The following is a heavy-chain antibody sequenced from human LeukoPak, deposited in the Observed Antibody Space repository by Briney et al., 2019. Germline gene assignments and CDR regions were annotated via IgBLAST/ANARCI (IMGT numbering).Heavy chain of an antibody. V-gene: IGHV4-34*03. CDR3: LRYCGGDCYLRYAFDI. CDR1: GGSFSGYY. Sequence: RSSETLSLTCAVYGGSFSGYYWSWIRQPPGKGLEWIGEINHSGSTNYNPSLKSRVTISVDTSKNQFSLKLSSVTAADTAVYYCLRYCGGDCYLRYAFDIWGQGTMVTVSS. CDR2: INHSGST. D-gene: IGHD2-21*02. J-gene: IGHJ3*02.